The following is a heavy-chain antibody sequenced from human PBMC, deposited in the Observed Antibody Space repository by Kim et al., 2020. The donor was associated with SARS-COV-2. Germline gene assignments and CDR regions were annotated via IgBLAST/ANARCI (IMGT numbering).Heavy chain of an antibody. CDR3: ARHGGILTGYYHLPLYYGMDV. V-gene: IGHV5-51*01. D-gene: IGHD3-9*01. CDR2: IYPGDSDT. Sequence: GESLKISCKGSGYSFTSYWIGWVRQMPGKGLEWMGIIYPGDSDTRYSPSFQGQVTISADKSISTAYLQWSSLKASDTAMYYCARHGGILTGYYHLPLYYGMDVWGQGTTVTVSS. CDR1: GYSFTSYW. J-gene: IGHJ6*02.